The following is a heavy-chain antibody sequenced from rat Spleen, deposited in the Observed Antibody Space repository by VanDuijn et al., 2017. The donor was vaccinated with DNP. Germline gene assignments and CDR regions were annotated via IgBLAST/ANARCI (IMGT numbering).Heavy chain of an antibody. D-gene: IGHD1-2*01. Sequence: EVQLVESGGGLVQPGRSLKLSCAASGFTFSDYNMAWVRQAPKKGLEWVATISYDGSNTYYRDSVKGRFTISRDNAKNTQYLQMDSLRSEDTATYYCARHYYSSLGYFDYWGQGVMVTVSS. CDR1: GFTFSDYN. V-gene: IGHV5-7*01. CDR3: ARHYYSSLGYFDY. J-gene: IGHJ2*01. CDR2: ISYDGSNT.